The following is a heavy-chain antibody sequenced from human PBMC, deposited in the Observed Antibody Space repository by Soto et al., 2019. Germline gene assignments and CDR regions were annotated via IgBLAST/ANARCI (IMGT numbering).Heavy chain of an antibody. CDR1: GYTFRSYG. D-gene: IGHD2-2*01. Sequence: GASVKVSCKASGYTFRSYGVTWVRQAPGQGLEWLGWISADSGEATYAESLKDRLTLTADASARTASMELKSLRSDDTAVYYCSGPIRSRGAKGWVDAWGRAPWSPSPQ. V-gene: IGHV1-18*01. CDR3: SGPIRSRGAKGWVDA. J-gene: IGHJ5*02. CDR2: ISADSGEA.